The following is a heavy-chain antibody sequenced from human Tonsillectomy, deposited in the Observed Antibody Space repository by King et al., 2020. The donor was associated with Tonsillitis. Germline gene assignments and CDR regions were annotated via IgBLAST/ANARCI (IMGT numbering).Heavy chain of an antibody. Sequence: VQLQESGPGLVKPSETLSLTCTVSGGSISSYYWSWIRQPPVKGLEWVGYIYHSGSTSYNPSLTSRVTISADTSKTQFSLTLSSVSAADTAVYYCARGVNDYVWGSYRYDYWGQGTLVTVSS. CDR3: ARGVNDYVWGSYRYDY. V-gene: IGHV4-59*01. J-gene: IGHJ4*02. CDR1: GGSISSYY. CDR2: IYHSGST. D-gene: IGHD3-16*02.